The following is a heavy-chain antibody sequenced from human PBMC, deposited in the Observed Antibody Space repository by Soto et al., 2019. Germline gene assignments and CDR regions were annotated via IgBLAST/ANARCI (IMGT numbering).Heavy chain of an antibody. CDR1: GFTFNIYA. J-gene: IGHJ6*02. CDR3: AREDDYGYRYINYGLDV. Sequence: GSLRLSCAASGFTFNIYALHWVRQAPGKGLEWVAVISFDGTKKYYSDSVKGRFTISRDNLKNTLYLQMNNLRVEDAALYFCAREDDYGYRYINYGLDVWGQGTTVTVSS. V-gene: IGHV3-30-3*01. CDR2: ISFDGTKK. D-gene: IGHD4-17*01.